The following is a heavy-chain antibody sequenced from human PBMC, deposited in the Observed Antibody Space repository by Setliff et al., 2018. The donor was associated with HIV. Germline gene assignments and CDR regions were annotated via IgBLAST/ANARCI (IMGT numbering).Heavy chain of an antibody. CDR1: GYTFTSYY. CDR3: ARADSSNWYHVDY. J-gene: IGHJ4*02. CDR2: SNPSGGSA. V-gene: IGHV1-46*01. D-gene: IGHD6-13*01. Sequence: GASVKVSCKASGYTFTSYYLHWVRQAPGQGLEWMGMSNPSGGSASYAQKFQGRVTMSRDTSTSTVYMELSSLRSEDTAVYYCARADSSNWYHVDYWGQGTLVTVSS.